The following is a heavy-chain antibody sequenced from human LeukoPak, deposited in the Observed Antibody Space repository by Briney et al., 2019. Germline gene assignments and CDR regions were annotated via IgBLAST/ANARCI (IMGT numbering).Heavy chain of an antibody. CDR2: MNPNSGNT. J-gene: IGHJ3*02. CDR3: ARGRRLRYFDWLPKTNDAFDI. D-gene: IGHD3-9*01. CDR1: GYTLTSYD. V-gene: IGHV1-8*01. Sequence: GASVKVSCKASGYTLTSYDINWVRQATGQGLEWMGWMNPNSGNTGYAQKFQGRVTMTRNTSISTAYMELSSLRSEDTAVYYCARGRRLRYFDWLPKTNDAFDIWGQGTMVTVSS.